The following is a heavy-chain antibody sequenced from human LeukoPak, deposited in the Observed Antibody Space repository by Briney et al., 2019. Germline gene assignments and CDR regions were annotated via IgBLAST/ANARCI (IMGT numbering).Heavy chain of an antibody. CDR1: GSTLSDYH. D-gene: IGHD3-10*01. CDR3: ARSGGPGTYHQLRYNWFDP. Sequence: GGSLRLSCAASGSTLSDYHMNWVRQAPGKGLEWLSSITTISHYIYYAGAVRGRFTISRDNAKNSLYLQMNSLRGEDTAVYYCARSGGPGTYHQLRYNWFDPWGQGTLVTVSS. V-gene: IGHV3-21*01. CDR2: ITTISHYI. J-gene: IGHJ5*02.